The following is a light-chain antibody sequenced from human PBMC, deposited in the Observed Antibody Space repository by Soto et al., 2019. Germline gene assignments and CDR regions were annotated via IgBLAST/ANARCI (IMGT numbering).Light chain of an antibody. J-gene: IGKJ5*01. CDR1: QSVSSY. Sequence: EVVMTQSPATLSVSPGGRATLSCRASQSVSSYLAWYQQKPGQAPRLLIYGASSRATGIPVRFSGSRSGTDFTLTISSLQPEDFATYYCQKANGFPLTFGQGTRLEIK. CDR2: GAS. CDR3: QKANGFPLT. V-gene: IGKV3-15*01.